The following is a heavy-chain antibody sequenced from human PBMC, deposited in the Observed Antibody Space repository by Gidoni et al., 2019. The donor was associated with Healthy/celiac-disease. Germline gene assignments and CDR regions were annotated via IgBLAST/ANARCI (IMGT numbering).Heavy chain of an antibody. CDR2: INHSGST. V-gene: IGHV4-34*01. Sequence: QVQLQQWGAGLLTPSETLSLTCAVSGCSFSGYYWSWIRQPPGKGLEWIGEINHSGSTNYNPSHKSRVTISVDTAKNQFSLKLSSVTAADTAVYYCARGPSIAVDDTGETTGTIDYWGQGTLVTVSS. J-gene: IGHJ4*02. D-gene: IGHD6-19*01. CDR1: GCSFSGYY. CDR3: ARGPSIAVDDTGETTGTIDY.